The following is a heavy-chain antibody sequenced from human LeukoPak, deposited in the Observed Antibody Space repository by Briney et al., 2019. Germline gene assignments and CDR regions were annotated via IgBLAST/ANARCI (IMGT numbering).Heavy chain of an antibody. D-gene: IGHD6-19*01. CDR3: AKSNDSSGWVHFDY. Sequence: GGSLRLSCAASGFTFSSYGMHWVRQAPGKGLEWVAVISYDGSNKYYADSVKGRFTISRDNSKNTLYLQMNSLRAEDTAVYYCAKSNDSSGWVHFDYWGQGTLVTVSS. CDR2: ISYDGSNK. J-gene: IGHJ4*02. CDR1: GFTFSSYG. V-gene: IGHV3-30*18.